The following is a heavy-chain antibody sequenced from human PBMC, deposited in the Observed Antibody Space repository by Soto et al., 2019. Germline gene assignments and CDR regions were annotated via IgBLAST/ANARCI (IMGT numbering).Heavy chain of an antibody. CDR3: AKGVRGVPNWFDP. V-gene: IGHV4-31*03. CDR1: GGSISNSANH. J-gene: IGHJ5*02. Sequence: QVQLQESGPGLVRPSQTLSLSCTVSGGSISNSANHWSWIRQHPGACLEGIGYIYYSGGTYYSPYLKGRVTMSIDASKDQFSLTLSSVTAADTAVYYCAKGVRGVPNWFDPWGQGTLVTVSS. D-gene: IGHD3-10*01. CDR2: IYYSGGT.